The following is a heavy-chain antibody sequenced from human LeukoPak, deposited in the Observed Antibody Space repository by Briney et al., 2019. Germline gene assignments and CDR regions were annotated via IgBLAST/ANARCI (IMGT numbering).Heavy chain of an antibody. V-gene: IGHV4-39*07. CDR3: ARESRGGYSYYYYYYGMDV. D-gene: IGHD5-24*01. J-gene: IGHJ6*02. Sequence: SETLSLTCNVSGASISSSTYHWGWIRQPPGKGLEWIASIYYRGRTYYNPSLKSRVTISVDTSKNQISLKLSSVTAADTAVYYCARESRGGYSYYYYYYGMDVWGQGTTVTVSS. CDR1: GASISSSTYH. CDR2: IYYRGRT.